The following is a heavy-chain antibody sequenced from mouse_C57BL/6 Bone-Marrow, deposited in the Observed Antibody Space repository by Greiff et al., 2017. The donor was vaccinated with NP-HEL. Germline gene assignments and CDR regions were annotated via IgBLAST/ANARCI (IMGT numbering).Heavy chain of an antibody. CDR3: VRGCDPGVYYAMDY. J-gene: IGHJ4*01. Sequence: EVQLQQSGGGLVQPKGSLKLSCAASGFSFNTYAMNWVRQAPGKGLEWVARIRSKSNNYATYYADSVKDRFTISRDDSESMLYLQMNNLKTEDTAMYYCVRGCDPGVYYAMDYWGQGTSVTVSS. CDR1: GFSFNTYA. CDR2: IRSKSNNYAT. V-gene: IGHV10-1*01.